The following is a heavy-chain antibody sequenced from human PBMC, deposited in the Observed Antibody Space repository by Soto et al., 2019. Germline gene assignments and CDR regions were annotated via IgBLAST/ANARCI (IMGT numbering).Heavy chain of an antibody. J-gene: IGHJ4*02. CDR3: GRGSPVDY. Sequence: PGGSLRLSCAGSGFTFSDYAMYWVRQAPGKGLEWVAVISYDGSTKFDADSVKGRFTISRDNSKNTLYLQMNSLRTDDTAVYYCGRGSPVDYWGQGIQVTVSS. CDR1: GFTFSDYA. V-gene: IGHV3-30-3*01. CDR2: ISYDGSTK.